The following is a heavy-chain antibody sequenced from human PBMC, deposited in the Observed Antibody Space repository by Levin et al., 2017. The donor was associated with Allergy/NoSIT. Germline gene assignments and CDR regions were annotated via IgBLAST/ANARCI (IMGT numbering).Heavy chain of an antibody. V-gene: IGHV3-15*01. Sequence: ASGFTFSNAWMSWVRQAPGKGGEGGGRRKRKREGGTTDYAAPVKGRFTISRDDSKNTLYLQMNSLKTEDTAVYYCTTGVAVAGTEYFQHWGQGTLVTVSS. D-gene: IGHD6-19*01. J-gene: IGHJ1*01. CDR1: GFTFSNAW. CDR3: TTGVAVAGTEYFQH. CDR2: RKRKREGGTT.